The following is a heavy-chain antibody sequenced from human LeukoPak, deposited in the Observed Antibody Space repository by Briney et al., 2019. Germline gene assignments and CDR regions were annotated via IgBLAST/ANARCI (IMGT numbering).Heavy chain of an antibody. CDR3: ARDGSNSHAFDV. CDR1: RFTFNSYW. D-gene: IGHD5-24*01. V-gene: IGHV3-74*01. J-gene: IGHJ3*01. CDR2: IVGDGSYT. Sequence: PGGSLRLSCAASRFTFNSYWMHWVRQAPGKGLVWVSRIVGDGSYTNYADSVKGLFTISRDNAKNTLFLQMNSLRAEDTAVYYCARDGSNSHAFDVWGLGTMVTVSS.